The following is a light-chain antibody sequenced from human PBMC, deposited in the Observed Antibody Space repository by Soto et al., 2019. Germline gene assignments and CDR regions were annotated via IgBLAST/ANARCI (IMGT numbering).Light chain of an antibody. CDR3: SSYTSSSTPYV. Sequence: QSVLTQPASVSGSPGQSITISCTGTSSDFGGYNYVSWYQQHPVKAPKLMIYDVTNRPSGVSDRFSGSKSGNTASLTISGLQAEDEADYYCSSYTSSSTPYVFGTRTKVTVL. J-gene: IGLJ1*01. CDR2: DVT. CDR1: SSDFGGYNY. V-gene: IGLV2-14*01.